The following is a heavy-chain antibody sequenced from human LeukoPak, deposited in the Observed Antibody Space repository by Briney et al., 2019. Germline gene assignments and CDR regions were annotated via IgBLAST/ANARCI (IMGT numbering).Heavy chain of an antibody. Sequence: ASVKVSCKASGYTFTSYDINWVRQATGQGLEWMGWISAYNGNTNYAQKLQGRATMTTDTSTSTAYMELRSLRSDDTAVYYCARGLAAAGFPPGYWGQGTLVTVSS. D-gene: IGHD6-13*01. CDR1: GYTFTSYD. J-gene: IGHJ4*02. CDR2: ISAYNGNT. V-gene: IGHV1-18*01. CDR3: ARGLAAAGFPPGY.